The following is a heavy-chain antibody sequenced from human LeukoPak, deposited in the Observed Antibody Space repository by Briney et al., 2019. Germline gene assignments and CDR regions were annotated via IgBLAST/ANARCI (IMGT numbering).Heavy chain of an antibody. D-gene: IGHD6-19*01. CDR2: ISGSGGST. J-gene: IGHJ4*02. CDR1: GFTFSSYA. V-gene: IGHV3-23*01. CDR3: AKDIAVSGTGSRSVY. Sequence: PGGSLRLSCAASGFTFSSYAMSWVRQAPGKGLEWVSAISGSGGSTYYADSVKGRFTISRDNSKNTLYLQMNSLRAEDTAVYYCAKDIAVSGTGSRSVYGGQGTLVTVSS.